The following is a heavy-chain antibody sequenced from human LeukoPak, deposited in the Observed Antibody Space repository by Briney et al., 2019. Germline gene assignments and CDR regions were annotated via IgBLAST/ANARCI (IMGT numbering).Heavy chain of an antibody. CDR3: ARDLKDILTGSRFDP. Sequence: SETLSLTCTVSGGSISSGGYYWSWIRQHPGKGLEWIGYIYYSGSTYYNPSLKSRVTISVDTSKNQFSLKLSSVTAADTTVYYCARDLKDILTGSRFDPWGQGTLVTVSS. J-gene: IGHJ5*02. D-gene: IGHD3-9*01. CDR2: IYYSGST. CDR1: GGSISSGGYY. V-gene: IGHV4-31*03.